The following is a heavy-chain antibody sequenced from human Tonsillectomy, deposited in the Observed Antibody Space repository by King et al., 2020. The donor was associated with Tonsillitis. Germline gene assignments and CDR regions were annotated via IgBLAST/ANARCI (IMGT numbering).Heavy chain of an antibody. CDR3: TTDGWWGSALPGYYFADY. V-gene: IGHV3-15*01. Sequence: VQLVESGGGLVKPGGSLRLSCAASGFTFSNAWMSWVRQAPGKGLEWVGRIKSKTDGGTTDYAAPVKGRFTISRDDSKNTLYLQMNSLKTEDTAVYYCTTDGWWGSALPGYYFADYWGQGTLVTVSS. CDR2: IKSKTDGGTT. CDR1: GFTFSNAW. D-gene: IGHD3-9*01. J-gene: IGHJ4*02.